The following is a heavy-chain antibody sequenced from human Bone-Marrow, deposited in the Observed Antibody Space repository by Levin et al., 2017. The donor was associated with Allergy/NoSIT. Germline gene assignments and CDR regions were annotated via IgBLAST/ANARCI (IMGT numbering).Heavy chain of an antibody. D-gene: IGHD6-13*01. CDR2: ISSSSSYI. J-gene: IGHJ6*02. CDR1: GFTFSSYS. Sequence: GGSLRLSCAASGFTFSSYSMNWVRQAPGKGLEWVSSISSSSSYIYYADSVKGRFTISRDNAKNSLYLQMNSLRAEDTAVYYCARVGIARGMDVWGQGTTVTVSS. V-gene: IGHV3-21*01. CDR3: ARVGIARGMDV.